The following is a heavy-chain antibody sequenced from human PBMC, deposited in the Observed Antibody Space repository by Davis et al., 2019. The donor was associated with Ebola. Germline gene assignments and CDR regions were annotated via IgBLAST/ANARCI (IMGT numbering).Heavy chain of an antibody. D-gene: IGHD2-2*02. CDR3: ARDLYTGYYYYGMDV. J-gene: IGHJ6*02. V-gene: IGHV1-18*01. Sequence: ASVKVSCKASGYTFTSYGISWVRQAPGQGLEWMGWISAYNGNTNYAQKLQGRVTMTTDTSTSTAYMELRSLRSDDTAVYYCARDLYTGYYYYGMDVWGQGTTVTVSS. CDR1: GYTFTSYG. CDR2: ISAYNGNT.